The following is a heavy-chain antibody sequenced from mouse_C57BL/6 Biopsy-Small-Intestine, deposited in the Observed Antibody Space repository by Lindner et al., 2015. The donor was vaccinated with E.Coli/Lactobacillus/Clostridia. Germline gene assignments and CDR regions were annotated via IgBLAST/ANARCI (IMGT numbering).Heavy chain of an antibody. CDR2: IDPETGGT. CDR3: TRFEAYYSNYY. J-gene: IGHJ2*01. V-gene: IGHV1-15*01. CDR1: GYTFTDYE. D-gene: IGHD2-5*01. Sequence: VQLQESGAELVRPGASVTLSCKASGYTFTDYEMHWVKQTPVHGLEWIGAIDPETGGTAYNQKFKGKAILTADKSSSTAYMELRSLTSEDSAVYYCTRFEAYYSNYYWGQGTTLTVSS.